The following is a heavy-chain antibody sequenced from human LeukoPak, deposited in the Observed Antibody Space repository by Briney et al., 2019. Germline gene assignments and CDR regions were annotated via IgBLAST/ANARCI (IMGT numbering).Heavy chain of an antibody. CDR3: ANWAATIRNFNY. CDR1: GYTFISYG. CDR2: IDPNSGGT. J-gene: IGHJ4*02. D-gene: IGHD5-12*01. Sequence: GASVKVSCKASGYTFISYGISWVRQAPGQGLEWMGWIDPNSGGTNFAQKFQGRVTMTTDTSITTAYMELTRLRSDDTAVYYCANWAATIRNFNYWGQGTLVTVSS. V-gene: IGHV1-2*02.